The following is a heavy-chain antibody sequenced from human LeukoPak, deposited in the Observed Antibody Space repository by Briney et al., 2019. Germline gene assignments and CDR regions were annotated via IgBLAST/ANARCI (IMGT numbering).Heavy chain of an antibody. CDR1: GFTFSSYS. CDR2: ISSSSSYI. J-gene: IGHJ3*02. V-gene: IGHV3-21*01. D-gene: IGHD3-16*02. Sequence: GGSLRLSCAASGFTFSSYSMNWVRQAPGKGLEWVSSISSSSSYIYYADSVKGRFTISRDSAKNSLYLQMNSLRAEDTAVYYCARAPDDYVWGSYRIDAFDIWGQGTMVTVSS. CDR3: ARAPDDYVWGSYRIDAFDI.